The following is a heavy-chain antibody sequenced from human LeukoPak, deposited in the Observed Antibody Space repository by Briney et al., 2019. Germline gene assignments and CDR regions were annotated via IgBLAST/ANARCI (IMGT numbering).Heavy chain of an antibody. D-gene: IGHD6-13*01. CDR2: INPSGGST. Sequence: ASVKVSCKASGYTFTSYYMHWVRQAPGQGLEWMGIINPSGGSTSYAQKFQGRVTMTRDTSINTAYMELNNLRSDDTAVYYCARATYSSTCNWFDPWGQGTLVTVSS. V-gene: IGHV1-46*01. CDR1: GYTFTSYY. CDR3: ARATYSSTCNWFDP. J-gene: IGHJ5*02.